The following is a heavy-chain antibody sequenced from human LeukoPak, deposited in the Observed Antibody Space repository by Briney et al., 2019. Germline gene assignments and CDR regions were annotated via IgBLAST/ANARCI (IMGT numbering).Heavy chain of an antibody. CDR3: ARSAGHCSDGQCYAYNWFAL. CDR2: IYPDDSDT. J-gene: IGHJ5*02. V-gene: IGHV5-51*01. CDR1: GHTFTNSW. D-gene: IGHD2-8*01. Sequence: GESLKISCEASGHTFTNSWIAWVRQKPGKGPEWMGLIYPDDSDTRYNPSFQGQVIISADKSISTAYLQWSSLKASDTAMYYCARSAGHCSDGQCYAYNWFALWAREPWSPSP.